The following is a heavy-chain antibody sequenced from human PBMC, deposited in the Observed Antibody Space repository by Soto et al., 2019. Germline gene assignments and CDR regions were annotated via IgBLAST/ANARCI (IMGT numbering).Heavy chain of an antibody. J-gene: IGHJ6*02. CDR1: GFTFSSYA. CDR3: AKVGGEQLGHYYYYGMDV. CDR2: ISGSGGSA. D-gene: IGHD6-6*01. Sequence: EVQLLESGGGLAQPGGSLTLSCAASGFTFSSYAMSWVRQAPGKGLEWVSAISGSGGSAHYADSVKGRFTVSRDNSKHTLYLQMNSLRAEDTAVYYCAKVGGEQLGHYYYYGMDVWGQGTTVTVSS. V-gene: IGHV3-23*01.